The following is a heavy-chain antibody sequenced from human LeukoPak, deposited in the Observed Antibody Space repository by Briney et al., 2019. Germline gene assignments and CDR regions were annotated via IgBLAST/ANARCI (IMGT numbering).Heavy chain of an antibody. Sequence: QSGGSLRLSCAASGFTFSSYAMSWVRQAPGKGLEWVSAISGSGGSTYYADSVKGRFTISRDNSKNTLYLQMNSLRAEDTAVYDCAKHAETYYYDSSGYYQTYYFDYWGQGTMVTVSS. CDR1: GFTFSSYA. V-gene: IGHV3-23*01. D-gene: IGHD3-22*01. J-gene: IGHJ4*02. CDR2: ISGSGGST. CDR3: AKHAETYYYDSSGYYQTYYFDY.